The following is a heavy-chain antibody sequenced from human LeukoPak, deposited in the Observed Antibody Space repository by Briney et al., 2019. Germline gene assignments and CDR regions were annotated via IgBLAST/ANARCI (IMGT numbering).Heavy chain of an antibody. CDR2: IYTSGST. CDR3: AGGSYPDWFDP. D-gene: IGHD1-26*01. V-gene: IGHV4-61*02. Sequence: SQTLSLTCTVSGGSISSGSYYWSWIRQPAGKGLEWIGRIYTSGSTNHNPSLKSRVTISVDTSKNQFSLELSSVTAADTAVYYCAGGSYPDWFDPWGQGTLVTVSS. J-gene: IGHJ5*02. CDR1: GGSISSGSYY.